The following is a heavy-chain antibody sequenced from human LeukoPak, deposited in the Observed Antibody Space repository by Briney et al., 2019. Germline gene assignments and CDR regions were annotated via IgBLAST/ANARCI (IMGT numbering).Heavy chain of an antibody. D-gene: IGHD4-11*01. CDR1: GFTFSSFG. CDR2: IRYDGRDK. Sequence: GGSLRLSCAAVGFTFSSFGMHWVRQAPGKGLEWVAVIRYDGRDKSYADSVKGRFTISRDNSKSTLYLEMNSLRADDTAVYYCAKDLAHSNYFDYWGQGTLVTVSS. V-gene: IGHV3-30*02. CDR3: AKDLAHSNYFDY. J-gene: IGHJ4*02.